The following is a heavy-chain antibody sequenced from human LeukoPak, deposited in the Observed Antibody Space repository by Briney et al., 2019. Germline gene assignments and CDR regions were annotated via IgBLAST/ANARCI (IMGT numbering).Heavy chain of an antibody. CDR1: GFTFSSYA. CDR2: ISGSGGST. Sequence: GGSLRLSCAASGFTFSSYAMSWVRQAPGKGLEWVSAISGSGGSTYHADSVKGRFTISRDNSKNTLYLQMNSLRAEDTAVYYCAKVPFFYVSGGWYVDYWGQGILVTVSS. D-gene: IGHD6-19*01. CDR3: AKVPFFYVSGGWYVDY. V-gene: IGHV3-23*01. J-gene: IGHJ4*02.